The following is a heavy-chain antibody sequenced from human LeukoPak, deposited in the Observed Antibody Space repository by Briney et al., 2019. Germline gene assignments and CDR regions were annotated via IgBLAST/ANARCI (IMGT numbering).Heavy chain of an antibody. V-gene: IGHV3-23*01. D-gene: IGHD5-12*01. CDR3: AKDVVATIGGPNCFDP. CDR1: GFTFSSYA. J-gene: IGHJ5*02. CDR2: ISASGGST. Sequence: GGSLRLSCAASGFTFSSYAMSWVRQAPGKGLEWVSLISASGGSTYYADSVKGRFTISRDNSKNTLYLQMNSLRAEDTALYYCAKDVVATIGGPNCFDPWGQGTLVTVSS.